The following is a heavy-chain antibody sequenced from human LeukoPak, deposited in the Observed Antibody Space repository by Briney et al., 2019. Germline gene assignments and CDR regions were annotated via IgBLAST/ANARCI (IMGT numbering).Heavy chain of an antibody. D-gene: IGHD6-13*01. CDR1: GYTFTGYY. J-gene: IGHJ5*02. CDR2: INPNSGGT. Sequence: ASVTVSCKASGYTFTGYYMHWVRQAPGQGLEWMGWINPNSGGTNYAQKFQGRVTMTRDTSISTAYMELSRLRSDDTAVYYCARDQSSSWYRRFDPWGQGTLVTVSS. CDR3: ARDQSSSWYRRFDP. V-gene: IGHV1-2*02.